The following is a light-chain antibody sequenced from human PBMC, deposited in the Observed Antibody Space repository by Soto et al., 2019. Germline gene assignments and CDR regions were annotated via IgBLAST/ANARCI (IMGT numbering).Light chain of an antibody. Sequence: DIQMTQSPSTLSASVGDSVTITCRASQNILTWLAWYQQKPGRAHKLLLYKASTLESGVPSRFSGSGSGTEFTLTIISLQPDDVATYYCQQYNTYYTFGQGTKLESK. CDR1: QNILTW. CDR3: QQYNTYYT. CDR2: KAS. J-gene: IGKJ2*01. V-gene: IGKV1-5*03.